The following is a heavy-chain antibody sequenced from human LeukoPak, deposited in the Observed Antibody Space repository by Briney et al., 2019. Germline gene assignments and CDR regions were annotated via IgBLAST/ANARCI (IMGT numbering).Heavy chain of an antibody. CDR3: AKTGGRVLRYFDWLLQY. V-gene: IGHV3-23*01. J-gene: IGHJ4*02. D-gene: IGHD3-9*01. CDR1: GFTFSSYA. Sequence: GGSLRPSCAASGFTFSSYAMSWVRQAPGKGLEWVSAISGSGDSTYYADSVKGRFTISRDNSKNTLYLQMNSLRAEDTAVYYCAKTGGRVLRYFDWLLQYWGQGTLVTVSS. CDR2: ISGSGDST.